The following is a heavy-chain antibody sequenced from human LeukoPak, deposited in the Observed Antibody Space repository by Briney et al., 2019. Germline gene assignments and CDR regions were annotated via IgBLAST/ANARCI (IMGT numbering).Heavy chain of an antibody. D-gene: IGHD2-15*01. CDR1: GYTFTGYY. CDR2: INPNSGGT. Sequence: GASVQVSCKASGYTFTGYYMHWVRQAPGQGLEWMGWINPNSGGTNYAQKFQGRVTMTRDTSISTAYMELSRLRSDDTAVFYCARTVTYCSGGSCYSQEVDYWGQGSLVTVSS. CDR3: ARTVTYCSGGSCYSQEVDY. J-gene: IGHJ4*02. V-gene: IGHV1-2*02.